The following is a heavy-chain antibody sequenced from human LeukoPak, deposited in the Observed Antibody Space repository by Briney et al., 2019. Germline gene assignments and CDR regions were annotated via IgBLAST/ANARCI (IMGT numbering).Heavy chain of an antibody. J-gene: IGHJ5*02. V-gene: IGHV4-34*01. D-gene: IGHD2-15*01. Sequence: SETLSLTCAVYGGSFSGYYWSWIRQPPGKGLEWIGSIYYSGSTYYNPSLKSRVAISVDTSKNQFSLKLSSVTAADTAVYYCARRVIGGFNWFDPWGQGTLVTVSS. CDR1: GGSFSGYY. CDR3: ARRVIGGFNWFDP. CDR2: IYYSGST.